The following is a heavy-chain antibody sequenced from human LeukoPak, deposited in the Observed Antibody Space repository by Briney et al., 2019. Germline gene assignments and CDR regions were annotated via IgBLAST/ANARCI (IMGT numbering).Heavy chain of an antibody. V-gene: IGHV1-18*01. CDR2: ISAYNGNT. Sequence: GASVKVSCKASGYTFTSYGISWVRQAPGQGLEWMGWISAYNGNTNYAQKLQGRVTMTTDTSTSTAYMELRSLRSADTAVYYCARDRDQYSSSWPTDYWGQGTLVTVSS. CDR3: ARDRDQYSSSWPTDY. D-gene: IGHD6-13*01. CDR1: GYTFTSYG. J-gene: IGHJ4*02.